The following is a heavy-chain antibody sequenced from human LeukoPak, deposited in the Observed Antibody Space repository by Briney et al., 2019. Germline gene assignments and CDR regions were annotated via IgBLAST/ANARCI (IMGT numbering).Heavy chain of an antibody. CDR3: ARDWARRDYYDSSGSPSDY. V-gene: IGHV1-46*01. D-gene: IGHD3-22*01. Sequence: AASVTVSCKASGYTFTSYYMHWVRQAPGQGLEWMGIINPSGGSTSYAQKFQGRVTMTRDTSTSTVYMELSSLRSEDTAVYYCARDWARRDYYDSSGSPSDYWGQGTLVTVSS. J-gene: IGHJ4*02. CDR2: INPSGGST. CDR1: GYTFTSYY.